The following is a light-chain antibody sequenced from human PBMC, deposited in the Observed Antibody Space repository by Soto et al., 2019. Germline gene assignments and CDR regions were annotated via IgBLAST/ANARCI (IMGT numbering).Light chain of an antibody. J-gene: IGKJ4*01. CDR2: KVS. CDR3: MQGTHWPLT. V-gene: IGKV2-30*01. CDR1: QSLVYLDGNTY. Sequence: DVVMTQSPLSLPVTLGQPASISCRSSQSLVYLDGNTYLNWFQQRPGQSPRRLIYKVSNRDSAVPDRFSGSGSGTDFTLKISRVEAEDVAVYYCMQGTHWPLTFGGGTKVDIK.